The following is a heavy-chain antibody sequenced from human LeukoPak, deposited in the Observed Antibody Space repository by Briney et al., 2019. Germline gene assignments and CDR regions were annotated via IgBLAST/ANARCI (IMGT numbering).Heavy chain of an antibody. CDR2: INPNSGGT. CDR3: ARDGRFRGVINWDNWFDP. V-gene: IGHV1-2*02. CDR1: GYTFTCYY. Sequence: ASVKVSFKSSGYTFTCYYMHWVRQAPGQGLEWMGWINPNSGGTNYAQKFQGRVTMTRDTPISTAYMELSRLRSDDTAVYYCARDGRFRGVINWDNWFDPWGQGTLVTVSS. D-gene: IGHD3-10*01. J-gene: IGHJ5*02.